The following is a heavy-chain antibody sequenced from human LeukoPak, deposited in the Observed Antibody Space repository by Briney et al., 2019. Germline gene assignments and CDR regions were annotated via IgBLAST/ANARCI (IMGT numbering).Heavy chain of an antibody. CDR2: FKTNSGQV. J-gene: IGHJ4*02. Sequence: GSLRLSCVASGFTFSDYAMNWVRQAPGKGLEWVSTFKTNSGQVYHAESVRGRFTISRDNSKNTVYLQMSSLRAEDTALYYCARSVPDYTRFDYWAREPWSPSPQ. CDR1: GFTFSDYA. V-gene: IGHV3-23*01. D-gene: IGHD4-4*01. CDR3: ARSVPDYTRFDY.